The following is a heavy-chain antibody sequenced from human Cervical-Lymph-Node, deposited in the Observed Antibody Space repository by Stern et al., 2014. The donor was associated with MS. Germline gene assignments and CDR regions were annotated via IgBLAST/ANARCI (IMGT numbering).Heavy chain of an antibody. Sequence: QMQLVQSGAEVKKPGSSVKVSCKASGGTFSSYAISWVRQAPGQGLEWMGGIIPIFGTANYAQKFQGRVTITADESTSTAYMELSSLRSEDTAVYYCARDPNHYYDSSGYAWVYWGQGTLVTVSS. J-gene: IGHJ4*02. CDR1: GGTFSSYA. CDR3: ARDPNHYYDSSGYAWVY. V-gene: IGHV1-69*01. CDR2: IIPIFGTA. D-gene: IGHD3-22*01.